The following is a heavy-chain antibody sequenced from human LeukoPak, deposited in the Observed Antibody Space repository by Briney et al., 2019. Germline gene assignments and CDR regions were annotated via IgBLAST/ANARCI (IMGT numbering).Heavy chain of an antibody. D-gene: IGHD3-22*01. V-gene: IGHV4-59*08. CDR3: ARLKGSSSSGYYGAFDI. Sequence: SETLSLTCTVSGGSISSYYWSWIRQPPGKGLEWIGYIYYSGSTNYNPSLKSRVTISVDTSKNQFSLKLSSVTAADTAVYYCARLKGSSSSGYYGAFDIWGQGTMVTVSS. CDR1: GGSISSYY. CDR2: IYYSGST. J-gene: IGHJ3*02.